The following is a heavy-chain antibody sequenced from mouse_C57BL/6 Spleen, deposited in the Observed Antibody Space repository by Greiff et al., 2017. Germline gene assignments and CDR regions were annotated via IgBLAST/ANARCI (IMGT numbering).Heavy chain of an antibody. Sequence: DVKLVESEGGLVQPGSSMKLSCTASGFTFSDYYMAWVRQVPEKGLEWVANINYDGSSTYYLDSLKSRFIISRDNAKNILYLQMSSLKSEDTATYYCARAHYSTEAMDYWGQGTSVTVSS. J-gene: IGHJ4*01. D-gene: IGHD1-1*01. CDR2: INYDGSST. CDR1: GFTFSDYY. V-gene: IGHV5-16*01. CDR3: ARAHYSTEAMDY.